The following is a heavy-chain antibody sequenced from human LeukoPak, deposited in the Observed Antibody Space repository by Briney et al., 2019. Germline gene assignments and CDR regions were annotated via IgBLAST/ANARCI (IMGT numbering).Heavy chain of an antibody. Sequence: ASVKVSCKASGYTFTSYYMHWVRQAPGQGLEWMGIINPSGGSTSYAQKFQGRVTMTRDTSTSTVYMELSSLRSEDTAVYYRARVDPMVRGVIGWFDPWGQGTLVTVSS. CDR3: ARVDPMVRGVIGWFDP. D-gene: IGHD3-10*01. CDR2: INPSGGST. V-gene: IGHV1-46*01. J-gene: IGHJ5*02. CDR1: GYTFTSYY.